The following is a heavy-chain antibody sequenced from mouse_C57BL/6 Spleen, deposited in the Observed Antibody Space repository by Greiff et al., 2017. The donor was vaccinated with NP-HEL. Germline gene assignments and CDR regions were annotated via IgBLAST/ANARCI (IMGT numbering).Heavy chain of an antibody. CDR3: ARHQTPDGYYFDY. CDR1: GFTFSSYG. J-gene: IGHJ2*01. V-gene: IGHV5-6*01. Sequence: EVQLVESGGDLVKPGGSLKLSCAASGFTFSSYGMSWVRPTPDKRLEWVATISSGGSYTYYPDSVKGRFTISRDNAKNTLYLQMSSLKAEDTTMYYCARHQTPDGYYFDYWGQGTTLTVSS. CDR2: ISSGGSYT. D-gene: IGHD2-3*01.